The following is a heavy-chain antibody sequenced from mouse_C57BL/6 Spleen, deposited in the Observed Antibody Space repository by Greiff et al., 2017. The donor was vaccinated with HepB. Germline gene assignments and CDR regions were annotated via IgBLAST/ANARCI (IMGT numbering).Heavy chain of an antibody. V-gene: IGHV1-15*01. D-gene: IGHD2-4*01. CDR1: GYTFTDYE. CDR2: IDPETGGT. Sequence: ESGAELVRPGASVTLSCKASGYTFTDYEMHWVKQTPVHGLEWIGAIDPETGGTAYNQKFKGKATLTADKSSSTAYMELRSLTSEDSAVYFCARRNYDAFFDYWGQGTTLTVSS. CDR3: ARRNYDAFFDY. J-gene: IGHJ2*01.